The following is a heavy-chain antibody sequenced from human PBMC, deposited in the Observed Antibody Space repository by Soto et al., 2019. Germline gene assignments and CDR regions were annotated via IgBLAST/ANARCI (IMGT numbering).Heavy chain of an antibody. CDR3: ASHYDMWSGYLSPVDY. V-gene: IGHV3-11*01. J-gene: IGHJ4*02. D-gene: IGHD3-3*01. Sequence: GGSLRLSCAVSGYTFSYYYMSWIRQAPGKGLEWISYIDTSGTKIYYADSVKGRFTITRDNAKNSLYLEMNSLRDEDTAVYYCASHYDMWSGYLSPVDYWGQGTLVTVS. CDR2: IDTSGTKI. CDR1: GYTFSYYY.